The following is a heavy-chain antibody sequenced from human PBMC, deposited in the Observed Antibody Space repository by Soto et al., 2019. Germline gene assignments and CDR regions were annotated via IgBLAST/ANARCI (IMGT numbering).Heavy chain of an antibody. CDR1: GGTFSSYA. CDR3: ARLGYCSGGSCYSGAFDI. V-gene: IGHV1-69*01. CDR2: IIPIFGTA. J-gene: IGHJ3*02. D-gene: IGHD2-15*01. Sequence: QVQLVQSGAEVKKPGSSVKVSCKASGGTFSSYAISWVRQAPGQGLEWMGGIIPIFGTANYAQKFQGRVTITADESTSTAYMELSSLRSDNTAVYYCARLGYCSGGSCYSGAFDIWGQGTMVTVSS.